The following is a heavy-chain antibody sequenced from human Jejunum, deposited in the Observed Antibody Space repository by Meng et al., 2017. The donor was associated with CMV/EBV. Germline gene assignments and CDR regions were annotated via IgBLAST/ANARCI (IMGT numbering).Heavy chain of an antibody. CDR2: INSDGSFT. CDR1: GFTFSNYW. V-gene: IGHV3-74*01. CDR3: GDFEAG. D-gene: IGHD3-3*01. J-gene: IGHJ4*02. Sequence: SLRLSCEASGFTFSNYWMHWVRQAPGKGLVWVSSINSDGSFTACADSVKGRFTVSRDNAKNTVYLQMNSLTVEDAAVYYCGDFEAGWGQGTLVTVSS.